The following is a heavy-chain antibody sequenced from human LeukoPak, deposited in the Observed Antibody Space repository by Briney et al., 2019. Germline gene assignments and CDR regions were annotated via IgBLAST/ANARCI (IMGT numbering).Heavy chain of an antibody. CDR3: TRWWKTGTFYGMDV. J-gene: IGHJ6*02. D-gene: IGHD1-7*01. Sequence: GSLRLSCTASGFTFGDYAMSWVRQAPGKGLEWVGFIRSKAYGGTTEYAASVKGRFTISRDDSKSIAYLQMNSLKTEDTAVYYCTRWWKTGTFYGMDVWGQGTTVTVSS. CDR1: GFTFGDYA. CDR2: IRSKAYGGTT. V-gene: IGHV3-49*04.